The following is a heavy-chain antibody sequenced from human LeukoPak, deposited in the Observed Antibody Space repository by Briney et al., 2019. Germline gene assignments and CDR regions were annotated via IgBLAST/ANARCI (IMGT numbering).Heavy chain of an antibody. CDR1: GGTFSSYA. D-gene: IGHD2-21*01. J-gene: IGHJ3*01. V-gene: IGHV1-69*04. CDR3: ARLFGEAF. CDR2: IIPILGIA. Sequence: ASVKVSCKASGGTFSSYAISWVRQAPGQGLEWMGRIIPILGIANYAQKFQGRVTMTRNTSISTAYMELSSLRSEDTAVYYCARLFGEAFWGQGTMVTVSS.